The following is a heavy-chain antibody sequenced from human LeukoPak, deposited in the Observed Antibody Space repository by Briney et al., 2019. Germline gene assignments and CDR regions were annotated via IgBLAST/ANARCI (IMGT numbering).Heavy chain of an antibody. CDR2: ISWNSGSI. J-gene: IGHJ4*02. Sequence: GGSLRPSCAASGFTFDDYAMHWVRQAPGKGLEWVSGISWNSGSIGYADSVKGRFTISRDNAKNSLYLQMNSLRAEDMALYYCAKARFSSSWYSGSYFDYWGQGTLVTVSS. V-gene: IGHV3-9*03. D-gene: IGHD6-13*01. CDR1: GFTFDDYA. CDR3: AKARFSSSWYSGSYFDY.